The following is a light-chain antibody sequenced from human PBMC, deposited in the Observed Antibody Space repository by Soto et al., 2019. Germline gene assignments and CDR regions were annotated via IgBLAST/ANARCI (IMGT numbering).Light chain of an antibody. CDR2: DAF. Sequence: EKVMTQSPATLSVSPGERATLSCRASENIKNRLAWYQQKPGQGPRLLIYDAFTRATDIPARFSGSASGTEFTLTISSLQSEDYAFYYCQQYDDWPLTLGGGTKVEIK. V-gene: IGKV3-15*01. CDR3: QQYDDWPLT. CDR1: ENIKNR. J-gene: IGKJ4*01.